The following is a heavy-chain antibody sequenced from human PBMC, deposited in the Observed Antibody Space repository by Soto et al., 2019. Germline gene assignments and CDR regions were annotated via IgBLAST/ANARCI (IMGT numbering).Heavy chain of an antibody. D-gene: IGHD2-2*01. CDR2: IIPIVGTE. CDR3: SSSVYCSTTRCYYYYGLDV. Sequence: QVQLVQSGAEVKQPGSSVKVSCKVSGGTFSSHSINWVRQAPGQGPEWMGGIIPIVGTENYAQKFQGRVTITADESTSTAFMELSSLTSADTALYYCSSSVYCSTTRCYYYYGLDVWGQGTTVIVSS. V-gene: IGHV1-69*01. J-gene: IGHJ6*02. CDR1: GGTFSSHS.